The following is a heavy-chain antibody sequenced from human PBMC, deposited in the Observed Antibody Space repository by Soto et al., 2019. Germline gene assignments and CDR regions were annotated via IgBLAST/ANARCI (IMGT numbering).Heavy chain of an antibody. CDR3: AKEKGDYDFWSGYLGHYYGMDV. V-gene: IGHV3-23*01. Sequence: GGSLRLSCAASGFTFSSYVMSWVRQAPGKGLEWVSAISGSGGSTYYADSVKGRFTISRDNSKNTLYLQMNSLRAEDTAVYYCAKEKGDYDFWSGYLGHYYGMDVWGQGTTVTVSS. CDR2: ISGSGGST. D-gene: IGHD3-3*01. J-gene: IGHJ6*02. CDR1: GFTFSSYV.